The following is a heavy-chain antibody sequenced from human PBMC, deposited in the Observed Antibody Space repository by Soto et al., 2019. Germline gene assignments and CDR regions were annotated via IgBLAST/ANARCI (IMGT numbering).Heavy chain of an antibody. CDR2: IIPILGIA. V-gene: IGHV1-69*02. CDR1: GGTFSSYT. J-gene: IGHJ6*02. D-gene: IGHD3-10*01. Sequence: SVKVSCKASGGTFSSYTISWVRQAPGQGLEWMGRIIPILGIANYAQKFQGRVTITADKSTSTAYMELSSLRSEDTAVYYCARGDWELLVYYYYGMDVWGQGTMVTVSS. CDR3: ARGDWELLVYYYYGMDV.